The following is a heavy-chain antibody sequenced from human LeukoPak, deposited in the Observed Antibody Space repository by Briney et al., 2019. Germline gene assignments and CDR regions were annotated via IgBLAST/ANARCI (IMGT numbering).Heavy chain of an antibody. CDR2: MNPNSGNT. V-gene: IGHV1-8*03. Sequence: ASVKVSCKVSGYSLTELSMYWVRQATGQGLEWMGWMNPNSGNTGYAQKFQGRVTITRSTSISTAYMELSSLRSEDTAVYYCARCLVATTTRLHWFDPWGQGTLVTVSS. CDR1: GYSLTELS. J-gene: IGHJ5*02. D-gene: IGHD5-12*01. CDR3: ARCLVATTTRLHWFDP.